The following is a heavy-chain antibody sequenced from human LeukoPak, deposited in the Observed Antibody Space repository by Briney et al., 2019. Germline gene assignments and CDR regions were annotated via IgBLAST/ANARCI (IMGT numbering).Heavy chain of an antibody. J-gene: IGHJ4*02. CDR1: GGSISSSSYY. CDR3: ASGKGYYFDY. V-gene: IGHV4-39*01. CDR2: IYYSGST. Sequence: SETLSLTCTVSGGSISSSSYYWGWIRQPPGNGLEWIGSIYYSGSTYYNPSLKSRVTISVDTSKNQFSLKLSSVTAADTAVYYCASGKGYYFDYWGQGTLVTVSS.